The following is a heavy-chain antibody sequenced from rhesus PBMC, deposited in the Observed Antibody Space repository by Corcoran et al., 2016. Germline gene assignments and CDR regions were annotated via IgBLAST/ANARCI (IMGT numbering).Heavy chain of an antibody. D-gene: IGHD3-16*01. CDR1: GGSISGYYY. CDR3: ARGGYYSGSYPFDY. CDR2: IYGSGGTN. V-gene: IGHV4S14*01. Sequence: QVQLQESGPGLVKPSETLSLTCAVSGGSISGYYYWRWIRQPPGKGLEWIGSIYGSGGTNYLKPSLKSRVTLSVDTSKNQFSLKLSSVTAADTAVYYCARGGYYSGSYPFDYWGQGVLVTVSS. J-gene: IGHJ4*01.